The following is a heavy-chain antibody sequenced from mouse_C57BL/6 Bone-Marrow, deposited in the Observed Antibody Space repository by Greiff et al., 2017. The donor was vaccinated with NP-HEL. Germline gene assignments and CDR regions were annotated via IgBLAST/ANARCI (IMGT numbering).Heavy chain of an antibody. CDR1: GFTFSSYA. V-gene: IGHV5-4*01. Sequence: EVQLVESGGGLVKPGGSLKLSCAASGFTFSSYAMSWVRQTPEKRLEWVATISDGGSYTYYPDNVKGRFTISRDNAKNNLYLQMSHLKSEDTAMYYCARGFNWVYAMDYWGQGTSVTVSS. D-gene: IGHD4-1*02. J-gene: IGHJ4*01. CDR2: ISDGGSYT. CDR3: ARGFNWVYAMDY.